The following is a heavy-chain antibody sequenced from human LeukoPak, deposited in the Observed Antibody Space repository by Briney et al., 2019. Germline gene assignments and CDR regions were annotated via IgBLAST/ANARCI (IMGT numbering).Heavy chain of an antibody. V-gene: IGHV3-30-3*01. CDR1: GFTSISYA. J-gene: IGHJ4*02. CDR3: ARDLVGAIGGNYFDY. Sequence: GGSLRLSCAASGFTSISYAMHWIRQAPGTGLEGVAVISYDGSNKYYADSVKGRFTISRDNSKNTLYLQMNSLRAEDTAVYYCARDLVGAIGGNYFDYWGQGTLVTVSS. CDR2: ISYDGSNK. D-gene: IGHD1-26*01.